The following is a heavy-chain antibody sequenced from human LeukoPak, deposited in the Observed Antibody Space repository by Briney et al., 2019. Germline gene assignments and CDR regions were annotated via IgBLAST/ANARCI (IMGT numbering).Heavy chain of an antibody. Sequence: GGSLRLSCAASGFTVSSNYMSWVRQAPGKGLEWVSVLYSGGSTYYADSVKGRFTISRDNSKNMLYLQMNSLRAEDTAVYYCASGARRTSCLDYWGQGTLVTVSS. D-gene: IGHD2-2*01. CDR1: GFTVSSNY. V-gene: IGHV3-53*01. J-gene: IGHJ4*02. CDR3: ASGARRTSCLDY. CDR2: LYSGGST.